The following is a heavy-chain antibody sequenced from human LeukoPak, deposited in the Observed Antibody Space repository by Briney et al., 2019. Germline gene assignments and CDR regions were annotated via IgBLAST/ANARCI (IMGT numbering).Heavy chain of an antibody. CDR1: GYTFTDYN. CDR2: IKPSGGDT. Sequence: ASVKVSCKTSGYTFTDYNLHWVRQAPGQRLEWMGIIKPSGGDTSYAQTFQGRVFMTRDTSTSTAYMELSRLRSDDTAVYYCARMWQQLAIDYWGQGTLVTVSS. CDR3: ARMWQQLAIDY. D-gene: IGHD6-13*01. V-gene: IGHV1-46*01. J-gene: IGHJ4*02.